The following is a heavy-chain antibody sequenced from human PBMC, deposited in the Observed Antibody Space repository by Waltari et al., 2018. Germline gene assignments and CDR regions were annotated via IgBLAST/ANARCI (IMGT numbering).Heavy chain of an antibody. V-gene: IGHV1-18*01. D-gene: IGHD6-13*01. CDR1: GYPFPQTG. CDR2: SGPYSGKT. J-gene: IGHJ5*02. CDR3: ARVFTYSSGWYHLDL. Sequence: QVPLVQSGGAVKTPGASVKVSCKASGYPFPQTGISWVRQATGQGLEWRGWSGPYSGKTDYAQSLQGRVTMTTDTPTSTAYLELTSLRSDDTAVYYCARVFTYSSGWYHLDLWGQGTLITVS.